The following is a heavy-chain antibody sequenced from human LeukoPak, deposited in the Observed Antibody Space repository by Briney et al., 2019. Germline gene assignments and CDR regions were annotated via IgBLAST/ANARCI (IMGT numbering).Heavy chain of an antibody. CDR1: GYTFTGFH. J-gene: IGHJ4*02. CDR3: ARGGNIYGDYYFDY. CDR2: IDSNSGGT. V-gene: IGHV1-2*02. D-gene: IGHD4-17*01. Sequence: ASVKVSCKASGYTFTGFHMHWVRQAPGQGLEWMGWIDSNSGGTSYARTFQGRVTMTRDTSISTAYMELSEMRSDDTAVYYCARGGNIYGDYYFDYWGQGTLVTVSS.